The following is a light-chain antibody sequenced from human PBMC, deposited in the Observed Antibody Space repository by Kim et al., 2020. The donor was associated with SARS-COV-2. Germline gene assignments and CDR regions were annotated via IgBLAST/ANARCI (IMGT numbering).Light chain of an antibody. J-gene: IGLJ3*02. V-gene: IGLV2-23*02. Sequence: QSALTQPASVSGSPGQSITISCTGTSSDVGSYNFVSWYQQHPGKAPKFMIYEVSKRPSGVSNRFSGSKSGNTASLTISGLKAEDEADYYCCSYAGSSTLVFGGGTQLTVL. CDR1: SSDVGSYNF. CDR2: EVS. CDR3: CSYAGSSTLV.